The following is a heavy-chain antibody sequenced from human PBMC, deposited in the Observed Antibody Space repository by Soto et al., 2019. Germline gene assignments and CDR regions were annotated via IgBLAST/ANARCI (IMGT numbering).Heavy chain of an antibody. V-gene: IGHV4-34*01. J-gene: IGHJ5*02. CDR1: GGSFSGYY. CDR3: TGGTTFTSSFWFDP. D-gene: IGHD1-1*01. CDR2: INHSGTT. Sequence: SATLSLTCAVYGGSFSGYYWSWIRHPPGRGLEWIGEINHSGTTNNNPSLKSRVTISVDTSKNQFSLKVSSVTAADTAVYYCTGGTTFTSSFWFDPWGQGTLVTVSS.